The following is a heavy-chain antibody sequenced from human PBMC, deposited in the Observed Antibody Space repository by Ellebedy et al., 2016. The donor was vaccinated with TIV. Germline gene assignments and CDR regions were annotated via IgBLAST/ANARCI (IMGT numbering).Heavy chain of an antibody. CDR3: ARDLFGGVTADY. Sequence: ASVKVSXXASGYTFTSYYMHWVRQAPGQGLEWMGIINPSAGYINYAQKFQGRVTLTRGTSTSTVYMELSSLRSEDTAVYYCARDLFGGVTADYWGQGTLVTVSS. J-gene: IGHJ4*02. CDR2: INPSAGYI. CDR1: GYTFTSYY. V-gene: IGHV1-46*01. D-gene: IGHD3-16*01.